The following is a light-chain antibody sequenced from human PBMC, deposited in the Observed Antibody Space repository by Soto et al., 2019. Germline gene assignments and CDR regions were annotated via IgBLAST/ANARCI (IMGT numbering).Light chain of an antibody. J-gene: IGKJ1*01. V-gene: IGKV3-15*01. CDR2: GAS. Sequence: EIVMTQSQTTLSVSPGERATLSCRASQSVSSNLAWYQQKPGKAPRLLIYGASTKATGIPARFSGSGSGTEFTLTIRSLQSEDFALYYCQQYHTLWTFGQGTKVDIK. CDR1: QSVSSN. CDR3: QQYHTLWT.